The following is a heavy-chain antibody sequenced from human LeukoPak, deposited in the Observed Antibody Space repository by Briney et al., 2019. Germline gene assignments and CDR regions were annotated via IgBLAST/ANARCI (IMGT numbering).Heavy chain of an antibody. CDR1: GGSISGYY. CDR2: ISYSGSS. V-gene: IGHV4-59*01. D-gene: IGHD2-8*01. CDR3: TRGMTNNYYFAMDV. Sequence: SETLSLTCTVSGGSISGYYWSWIRQPPGKGLEWIGNISYSGSSNYNPSLKSRVTISVDTSKNQFSLKVSSVTAADTAIYYCTRGMTNNYYFAMDVRGQGTTVTVSS. J-gene: IGHJ6*02.